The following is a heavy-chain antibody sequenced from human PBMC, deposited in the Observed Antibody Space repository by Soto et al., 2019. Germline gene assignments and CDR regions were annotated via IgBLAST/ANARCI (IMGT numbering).Heavy chain of an antibody. Sequence: NPSETLSLTCTVSGGSISSYYWSWIRQPAGKGLEWIGRIYTRGSTNYNPSLKSRVTMSVDTSKNQFSLQLSSVTAADTAVYYCAKGDSTTHGDSFDIWGQGTMVTVSS. CDR3: AKGDSTTHGDSFDI. CDR2: IYTRGST. V-gene: IGHV4-4*07. CDR1: GGSISSYY. J-gene: IGHJ3*02. D-gene: IGHD6-13*01.